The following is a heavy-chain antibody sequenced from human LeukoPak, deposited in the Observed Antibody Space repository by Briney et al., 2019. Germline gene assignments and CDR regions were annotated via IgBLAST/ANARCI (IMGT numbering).Heavy chain of an antibody. CDR2: INAGNGNT. V-gene: IGHV1-3*01. CDR3: ARGRWSTTTASYYFDS. J-gene: IGHJ4*02. Sequence: ASVKVSCKASGYTFTDYSINWVRQAPGERLEWMGWINAGNGNTKYSQKFQGRVTITRDRSASTAYLELSSLRSEDTALYYCARGRWSTTTASYYFDSWGQGTLVTVS. CDR1: GYTFTDYS. D-gene: IGHD5/OR15-5a*01.